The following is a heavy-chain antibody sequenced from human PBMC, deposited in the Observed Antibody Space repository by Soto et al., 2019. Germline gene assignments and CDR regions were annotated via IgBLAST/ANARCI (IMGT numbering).Heavy chain of an antibody. CDR1: GFSLSEYG. Sequence: PGWSLRLSCAVSGFSLSEYGVTWVRQPPGKGLYWVSGFSGGRGGTFYADSVRGRFTISXXXSXXXXXLXXDSXGVEDTAVYYCVKWNGFADSWGQGTLVTVSS. D-gene: IGHD1-1*01. V-gene: IGHV3-23*01. CDR3: VKWNGFADS. J-gene: IGHJ4*02. CDR2: FSGGRGGT.